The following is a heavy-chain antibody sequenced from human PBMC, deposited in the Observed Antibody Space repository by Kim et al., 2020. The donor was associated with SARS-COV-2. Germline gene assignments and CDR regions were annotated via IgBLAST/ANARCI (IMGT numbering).Heavy chain of an antibody. V-gene: IGHV4-39*07. J-gene: IGHJ1*01. CDR3: ASGSWGYSSSWRPEYFQH. D-gene: IGHD6-13*01. CDR1: GGSISSSSYY. CDR2: IYYSGST. Sequence: SETLSLTCTVSGGSISSSSYYWGWIRQPPGKGLEWIGSIYYSGSTYYNPSLKSRVTISVDTSKNQFSLKLSSVTAADTTVFYCASGSWGYSSSWRPEYFQHWGQGTLVTVSS.